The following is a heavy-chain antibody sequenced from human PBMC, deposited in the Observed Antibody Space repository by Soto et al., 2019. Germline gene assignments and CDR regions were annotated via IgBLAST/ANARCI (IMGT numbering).Heavy chain of an antibody. CDR1: GYTFTSYY. J-gene: IGHJ2*01. D-gene: IGHD3-9*01. CDR3: ARGLYYDILTGFGYFDL. CDR2: INPSGGST. V-gene: IGHV1-46*01. Sequence: QVQLVQSGAEVKKPGASVKVSCKASGYTFTSYYMHWVRQAPGKGLGWMGIINPSGGSTSSAQKFQGRVTMTRDTSTSTVYMELSSLRSEDTAVYYCARGLYYDILTGFGYFDLWGRGTLVTVSS.